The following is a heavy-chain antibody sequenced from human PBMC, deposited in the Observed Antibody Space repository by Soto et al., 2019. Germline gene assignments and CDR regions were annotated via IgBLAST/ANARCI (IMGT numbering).Heavy chain of an antibody. V-gene: IGHV3-74*01. D-gene: IGHD3-9*01. CDR1: GFTFSNYW. J-gene: IGHJ3*02. Sequence: GGSLRLSCAASGFTFSNYWMHWVRQAPGKGLVWVSRINSDEISTSYADAVKGRFTISRDNAKNTVYLQMNSLRAEDTAVYYCARRHYDILTGYQGAFDIWGQGTMVTVSS. CDR3: ARRHYDILTGYQGAFDI. CDR2: INSDEIST.